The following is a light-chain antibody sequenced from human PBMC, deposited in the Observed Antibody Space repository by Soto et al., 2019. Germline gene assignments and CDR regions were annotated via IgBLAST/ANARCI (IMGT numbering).Light chain of an antibody. V-gene: IGKV3-20*01. CDR1: QTVRNNY. J-gene: IGKJ4*01. CDR2: DAS. CDR3: QQFSSYPLT. Sequence: EIVLTQSPGTLSFSPGEGATLSCRASQTVRNNYLAWYQQKPGQAPRLLIYDASSRATGIPDRFSGGGSGTDFTLTISRLEPEDFAVYYCQQFSSYPLTFGGGTKVDIK.